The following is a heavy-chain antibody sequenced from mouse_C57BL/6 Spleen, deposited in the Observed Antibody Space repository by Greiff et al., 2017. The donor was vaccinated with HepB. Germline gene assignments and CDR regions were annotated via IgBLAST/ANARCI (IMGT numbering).Heavy chain of an antibody. CDR1: GYSFTGYY. V-gene: IGHV1-42*01. Sequence: EVQLQQSGPELVKPGASVKISCKASGYSFTGYYMNWVKQSPEKSLEWIGEINPSTGGTTYNQKFKAKATLTVDKSSSTAYMQLKSLTSEDSAVYYCARDSNPFDYWGQGTTLTVSS. J-gene: IGHJ2*01. D-gene: IGHD2-5*01. CDR2: INPSTGGT. CDR3: ARDSNPFDY.